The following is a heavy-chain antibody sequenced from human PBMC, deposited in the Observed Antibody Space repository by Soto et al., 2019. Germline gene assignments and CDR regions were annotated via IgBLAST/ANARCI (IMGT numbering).Heavy chain of an antibody. CDR1: GFTFTSSA. Sequence: SVTGSCKASGFTFTSSALQWVRQARGQRLEWIGWIVVGSGNTNYAQKFQERVTITRDMSTSTAYMELSSLRSEDTAVYYCAAARTGTFDYWGQGTLVTVSS. D-gene: IGHD1-7*01. J-gene: IGHJ4*02. CDR3: AAARTGTFDY. V-gene: IGHV1-58*01. CDR2: IVVGSGNT.